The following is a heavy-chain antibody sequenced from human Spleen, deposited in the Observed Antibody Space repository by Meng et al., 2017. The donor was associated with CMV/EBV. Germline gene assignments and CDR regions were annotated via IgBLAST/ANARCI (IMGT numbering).Heavy chain of an antibody. CDR3: ARLPNWDNDYYHYGMDV. CDR2: ISTSGNYL. D-gene: IGHD7-27*01. J-gene: IGHJ6*02. Sequence: GESLKISCAASGFTFSTYNMNWVRQAPGKGLEWVSSISTSGNYLYYTDSVKGRFTISRDNARNSLYLQMNSLRAEDTAVYYCARLPNWDNDYYHYGMDVWGQGTTVTVSS. V-gene: IGHV3-21*01. CDR1: GFTFSTYN.